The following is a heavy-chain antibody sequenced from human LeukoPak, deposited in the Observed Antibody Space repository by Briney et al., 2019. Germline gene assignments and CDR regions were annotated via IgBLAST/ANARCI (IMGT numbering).Heavy chain of an antibody. CDR3: ARHYYDILTGPKQGFDP. D-gene: IGHD3-9*01. V-gene: IGHV4-59*08. J-gene: IGHJ5*02. CDR1: GGSISSYY. CDR2: IYYSGST. Sequence: SETLSLTCTVSGGSISSYYWSWIRQPPGKGLEWIGSIYYSGSTNYNPSLKSRVTISVDKSKNQFSLKLSSVTAADTAVYYCARHYYDILTGPKQGFDPWGQGTLVTVSS.